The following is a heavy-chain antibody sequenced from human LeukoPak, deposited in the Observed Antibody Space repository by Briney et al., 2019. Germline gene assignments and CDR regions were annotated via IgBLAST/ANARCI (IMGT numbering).Heavy chain of an antibody. V-gene: IGHV3-9*01. CDR3: AKDYCGGDCYSGWYFDL. CDR1: GFTFYDYA. J-gene: IGHJ2*01. Sequence: GRSLRLSCAVSGFTFYDYAMHWVRHAPGKGLEWVSGISYNSDTIPYADSVKGRFTISRDNAKNSLYLQVNSLRAEDTALYYCAKDYCGGDCYSGWYFDLWGRGTLVTVSS. CDR2: ISYNSDTI. D-gene: IGHD2-21*02.